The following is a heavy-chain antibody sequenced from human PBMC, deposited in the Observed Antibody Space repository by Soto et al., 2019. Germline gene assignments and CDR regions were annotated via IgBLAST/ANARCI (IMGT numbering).Heavy chain of an antibody. CDR3: ARKRIAAAGTPFFDY. J-gene: IGHJ4*02. Sequence: QVQLQESGPGLVKPSGTLSLTCAVSSGSISSSNWWSWVRQPPGKGLEWIGEIYHSGSTNYNPSLKSRVTISVDKSKNQCSLKLSSVTAADTAVYYCARKRIAAAGTPFFDYWGQGTLVTVSS. D-gene: IGHD6-13*01. V-gene: IGHV4-4*02. CDR1: SGSISSSNW. CDR2: IYHSGST.